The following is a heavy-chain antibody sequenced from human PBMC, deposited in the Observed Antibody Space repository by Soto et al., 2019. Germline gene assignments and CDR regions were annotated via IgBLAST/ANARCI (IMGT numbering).Heavy chain of an antibody. J-gene: IGHJ5*02. Sequence: GESLKISCKTSGYSFTSYWIGWVRQMPGKGLEWLGIMNPGDSDIRYNPSFEGQVTISADKSISTAYLQWSSLKASDTAMYYCARGCVGGGSCYHSWFDPWGQGTLVTVSS. CDR2: MNPGDSDI. CDR3: ARGCVGGGSCYHSWFDP. CDR1: GYSFTSYW. D-gene: IGHD2-15*01. V-gene: IGHV5-51*01.